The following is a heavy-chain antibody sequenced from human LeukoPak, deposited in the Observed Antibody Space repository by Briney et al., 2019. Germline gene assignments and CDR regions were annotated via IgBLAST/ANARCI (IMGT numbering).Heavy chain of an antibody. CDR2: ISSSSSYI. CDR1: GFTFSGFS. D-gene: IGHD6-13*01. J-gene: IGHJ4*02. V-gene: IGHV3-21*01. Sequence: GGSLRFSCAASGFTFSGFSLTWFRQAPGKGLDWVSSISSSSSYIYYADSVKDRFTISRDNAKNSLYLQMNSLRAEDTAVYYCARSAAAGTFFDYWGQGTLVTVSS. CDR3: ARSAAAGTFFDY.